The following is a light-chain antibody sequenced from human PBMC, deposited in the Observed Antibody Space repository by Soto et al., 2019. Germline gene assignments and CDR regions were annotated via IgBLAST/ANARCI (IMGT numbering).Light chain of an antibody. V-gene: IGKV3-20*01. CDR3: QQYNSYSLFT. CDR2: GAS. J-gene: IGKJ3*01. Sequence: EIVLTQSPGTLSLSPGERATLSCRASQSVTSSYSTWYQQKPGQAPRLLIYGASTRAAGIPDRFSGSGSGTDFTLTISSLEPEDFATYYCQQYNSYSLFTFGPGTKVDIK. CDR1: QSVTSSY.